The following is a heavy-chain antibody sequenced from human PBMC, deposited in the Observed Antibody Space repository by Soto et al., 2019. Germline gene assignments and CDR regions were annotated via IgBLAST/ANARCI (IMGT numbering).Heavy chain of an antibody. Sequence: GGSLRLSCAASGFTVSSNYMSWVRQAPGKGLEWVSVIYSGGSTYYADSVKGRFTISRDNSKNTLYLQMNSLRAEDTAVYYCARDRGIAVADKDYYYYYGMDVWGQGTTVTVSS. CDR2: IYSGGST. V-gene: IGHV3-53*05. CDR1: GFTVSSNY. CDR3: ARDRGIAVADKDYYYYYGMDV. D-gene: IGHD6-19*01. J-gene: IGHJ6*02.